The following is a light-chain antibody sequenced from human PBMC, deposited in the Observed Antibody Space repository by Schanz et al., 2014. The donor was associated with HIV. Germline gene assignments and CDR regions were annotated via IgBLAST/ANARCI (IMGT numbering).Light chain of an antibody. CDR3: QSYDRSLSGSI. J-gene: IGLJ2*01. Sequence: QSVLTQPPSVSGAPGQRVTISCTGSSSNIGAGYDVHWYQQLPGTAPKLLIFADTKRPSGVPDRFSGSKSVNSASLAITGLQAEDEADYYCQSYDRSLSGSIFGGGTKLTVL. CDR1: SSNIGAGYD. V-gene: IGLV1-40*01. CDR2: ADT.